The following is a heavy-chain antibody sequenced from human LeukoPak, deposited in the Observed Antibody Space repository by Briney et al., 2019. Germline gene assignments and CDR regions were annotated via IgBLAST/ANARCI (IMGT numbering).Heavy chain of an antibody. D-gene: IGHD1-14*01. CDR2: ISGSSSTI. CDR1: GFTFSSYS. Sequence: GGSLRLSCAAPGFTFSSYSMNWVRQAPGKGLEWISYISGSSSTIYYADSVKGRFTISRDNAKNSLYLQMNSLRAEDTAVYFCARDLVVTTRDYWGQGTLVTVSS. J-gene: IGHJ4*02. CDR3: ARDLVVTTRDY. V-gene: IGHV3-48*01.